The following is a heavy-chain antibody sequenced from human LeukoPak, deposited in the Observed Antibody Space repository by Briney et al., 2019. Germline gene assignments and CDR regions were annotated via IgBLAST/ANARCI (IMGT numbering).Heavy chain of an antibody. J-gene: IGHJ3*02. V-gene: IGHV4-59*01. CDR1: GGSISSYY. CDR2: IYDSGST. CDR3: ASLTTADAFDI. D-gene: IGHD3-22*01. Sequence: NTSETLSLTCTVSGGSISSYYWSWIRQPPGKGLEWIGYIYDSGSTNYNPSLKSRVTISVDTSKNQFSLKLSSVTAADTAVFYCASLTTADAFDIWGQGTMVTVSS.